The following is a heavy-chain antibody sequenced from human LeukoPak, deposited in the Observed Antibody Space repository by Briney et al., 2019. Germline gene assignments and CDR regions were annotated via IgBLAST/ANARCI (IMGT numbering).Heavy chain of an antibody. V-gene: IGHV1-18*01. CDR1: GYTFTSYG. J-gene: IGHJ6*03. CDR2: ISAYNGNT. Sequence: ASVKVSCKASGYTFTSYGISWVRQAPGQGREWVGWISAYNGNTNYAQKLQGRVTMTTDTSTSTAYLELRSLRSDDTAVYYCARDRMRGYSYGYKGDYYYYYLDVWGKGTTVTVSS. CDR3: ARDRMRGYSYGYKGDYYYYYLDV. D-gene: IGHD5-18*01.